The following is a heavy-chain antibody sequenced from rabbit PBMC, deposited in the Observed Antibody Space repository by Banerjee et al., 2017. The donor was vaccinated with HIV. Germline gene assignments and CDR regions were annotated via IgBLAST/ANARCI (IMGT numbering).Heavy chain of an antibody. J-gene: IGHJ4*01. Sequence: QEQLVESGGDLVKPEGSLTLTCTASGFSFSSGYWICWVRQAPGKGHEWIACIYTGDGSTYYASWAKGRFTISKTSSTTVTLQMTSLTAADTATYFCAKTYDTYTYALNLWGQGTLVTVS. V-gene: IGHV1S45*01. CDR3: AKTYDTYTYALNL. CDR2: IYTGDGST. D-gene: IGHD6-1*01. CDR1: GFSFSSGYW.